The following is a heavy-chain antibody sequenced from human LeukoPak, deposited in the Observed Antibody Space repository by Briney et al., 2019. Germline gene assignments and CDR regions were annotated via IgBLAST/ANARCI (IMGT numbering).Heavy chain of an antibody. J-gene: IGHJ4*02. CDR3: ARGRGAYYYDSSGYPDY. CDR1: GYTFTSYG. CDR2: ISAYNGNT. D-gene: IGHD3-22*01. V-gene: IGHV1-18*01. Sequence: GSSVTVSCKASGYTFTSYGISWVRQAPGQGLEWMGWISAYNGNTNYAQKLQGRVTMTTDTSTSTAYMELRSLRSDDTAVYYCARGRGAYYYDSSGYPDYWGQGTLVTVSS.